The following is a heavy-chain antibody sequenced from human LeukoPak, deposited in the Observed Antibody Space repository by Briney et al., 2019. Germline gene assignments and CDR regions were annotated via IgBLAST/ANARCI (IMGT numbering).Heavy chain of an antibody. Sequence: SETLSLTCTVSGYSISSGYYRGWIRQPPGNGLEWIGSIYHSGSTYYNPSLKSRVTISVDTSKNQLSLRLSSVTAADTAVYYCARWAGYCGGSSCYVYYWGQGTLVTVSS. D-gene: IGHD2-15*01. CDR3: ARWAGYCGGSSCYVYY. J-gene: IGHJ4*02. CDR1: GYSISSGYY. CDR2: IYHSGST. V-gene: IGHV4-38-2*02.